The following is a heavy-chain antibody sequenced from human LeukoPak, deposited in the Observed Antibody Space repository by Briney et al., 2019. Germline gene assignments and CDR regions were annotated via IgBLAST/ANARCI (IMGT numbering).Heavy chain of an antibody. D-gene: IGHD3-10*01. J-gene: IGHJ4*02. Sequence: GGSLRLSCAASGFTFSNYAMHWVRQAPGKGLEWVAVISFDGTNKYYANSVQGRFTISRDNSKNTLYLQMSSLRAEDTALYYCARDMYDNGWSSFDYWGQGTLVTVSS. CDR2: ISFDGTNK. CDR1: GFTFSNYA. V-gene: IGHV3-30-3*01. CDR3: ARDMYDNGWSSFDY.